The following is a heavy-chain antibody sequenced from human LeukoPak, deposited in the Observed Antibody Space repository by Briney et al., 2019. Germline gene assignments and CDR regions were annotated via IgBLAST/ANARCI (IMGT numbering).Heavy chain of an antibody. Sequence: ASVKVSCKASGYTFTSYDINWVRQATGQGLEWMGWMNPNSGNTGYAQKFQGRVTITRDTSINTAYMELSSLRSEDTAVYYCARGVRFSDFYYYMDVWGQGTTVTVSS. CDR2: MNPNSGNT. J-gene: IGHJ6*03. V-gene: IGHV1-8*01. CDR1: GYTFTSYD. D-gene: IGHD3-3*01. CDR3: ARGVRFSDFYYYMDV.